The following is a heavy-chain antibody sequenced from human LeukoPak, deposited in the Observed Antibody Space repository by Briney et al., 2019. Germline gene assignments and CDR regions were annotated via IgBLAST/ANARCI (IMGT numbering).Heavy chain of an antibody. CDR3: ARAPGDTAHYYYYYMDV. V-gene: IGHV3-21*01. CDR2: ISSRSSYI. J-gene: IGHJ6*03. CDR1: GFTFSSYS. Sequence: GGSLRLSCAASGFTFSSYSMNWVRQAPGKGLEWVSSISSRSSYIYYADSVKGRFTISRDNAKNSLYLQMNSLRAEDTAVYYCARAPGDTAHYYYYYMDVWGKGTTVTVSS. D-gene: IGHD5-18*01.